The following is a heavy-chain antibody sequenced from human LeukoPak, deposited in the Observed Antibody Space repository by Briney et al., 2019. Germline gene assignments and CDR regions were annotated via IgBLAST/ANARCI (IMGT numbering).Heavy chain of an antibody. J-gene: IGHJ4*02. V-gene: IGHV3-23*01. CDR2: ISGSGGST. D-gene: IGHD3-22*01. CDR1: GFSFSSYA. Sequence: GGSLRLSCAASGFSFSSYAMSWVRQAPGKGLEWVSAISGSGGSTYYADSVKGRFTISRDNSKNTLYLQMNSLRAEDTAVYYCVRDDDRPDNGLDYWGQGTLVTVSS. CDR3: VRDDDRPDNGLDY.